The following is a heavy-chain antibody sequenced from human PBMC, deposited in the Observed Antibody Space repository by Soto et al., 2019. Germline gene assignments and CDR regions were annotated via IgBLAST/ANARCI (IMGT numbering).Heavy chain of an antibody. CDR3: APYCSGGSCSGTV. V-gene: IGHV3-23*01. Sequence: GSLRLSCAASGFTFSSYAMSWVRQAPGKGLEWVSAISGSGGSTYYADSVKGRFTISRDNSKNTLYLQMNSLGAEDTAVYYCAPYCSGGSCSGTVWGQGTTVTVS. CDR1: GFTFSSYA. D-gene: IGHD2-15*01. J-gene: IGHJ6*02. CDR2: ISGSGGST.